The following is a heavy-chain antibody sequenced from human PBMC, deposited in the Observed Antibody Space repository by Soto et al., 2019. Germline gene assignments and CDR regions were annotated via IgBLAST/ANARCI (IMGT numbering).Heavy chain of an antibody. J-gene: IGHJ6*03. Sequence: QVQLVQSGAEVKKPGASVKVSCKASGYTFTGYYMHWVRQAPGQGLEWMGWINPNSGGTNYAQKFQGWVTMTRDTSISTVYMELSRLRSDDTAVYYCARGDYDFWRGPRYYYYYYMDVWGKGTTVTVSS. CDR3: ARGDYDFWRGPRYYYYYYMDV. CDR1: GYTFTGYY. D-gene: IGHD3-3*01. V-gene: IGHV1-2*04. CDR2: INPNSGGT.